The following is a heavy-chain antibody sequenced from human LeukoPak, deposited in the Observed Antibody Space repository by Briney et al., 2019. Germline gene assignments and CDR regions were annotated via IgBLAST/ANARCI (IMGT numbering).Heavy chain of an antibody. Sequence: PSETLSLTCTVFGGSISSSSYYWGWIRQPPGKGLEWIGSIYYSGSTYYNPSLKSRVTISVDTSKNQFSLKLSSVTAADTAVYYCARHNYDSSGYYYLNWYDSWGQGTLVTVS. CDR2: IYYSGST. V-gene: IGHV4-39*01. J-gene: IGHJ5*01. CDR3: ARHNYDSSGYYYLNWYDS. D-gene: IGHD3-22*01. CDR1: GGSISSSSYY.